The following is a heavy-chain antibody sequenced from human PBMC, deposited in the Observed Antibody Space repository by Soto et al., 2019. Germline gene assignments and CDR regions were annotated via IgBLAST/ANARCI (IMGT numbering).Heavy chain of an antibody. J-gene: IGHJ6*03. CDR1: GFTFSSYW. V-gene: IGHV3-7*01. CDR2: IKQDGSEK. D-gene: IGHD6-6*01. CDR3: AREGIAARPVYYYYYMDV. Sequence: EVQLVESGGGLVQPGGSLRLSCAASGFTFSSYWMSWVRQAPGKGLEWVANIKQDGSEKYYVDSVKGRFTISRDNAKNSLYLQMNSLRAEDTAVYYCAREGIAARPVYYYYYMDVWGKGTTVTVSS.